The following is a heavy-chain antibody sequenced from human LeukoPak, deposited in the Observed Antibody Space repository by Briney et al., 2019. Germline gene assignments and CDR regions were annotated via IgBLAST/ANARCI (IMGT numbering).Heavy chain of an antibody. V-gene: IGHV4-30-2*01. J-gene: IGHJ4*02. CDR1: GGSISSGGYS. Sequence: KPSETLSLTCAVSGGSISSGGYSWSWIRQPPGKGLEWIGYIYRSGSTYYNPSLKSRVTISVDRSKNQFSLKLSSVTAADTAVYYCARVSYDSSGYHFDYWGQGTLVTVSS. D-gene: IGHD3-22*01. CDR3: ARVSYDSSGYHFDY. CDR2: IYRSGST.